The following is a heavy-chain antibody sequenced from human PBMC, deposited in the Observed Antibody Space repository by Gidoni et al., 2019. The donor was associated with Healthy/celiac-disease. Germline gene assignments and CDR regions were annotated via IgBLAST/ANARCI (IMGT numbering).Heavy chain of an antibody. V-gene: IGHV2-5*02. CDR3: ARLIGGAYYYYYGMDV. Sequence: QITLKESGPTLVKPTQTLTLTCTFSGFSLSTSGVGVGWIRQPPGKALEWLALIYWDDDKRYSPSLKSRLTITKDTSKNQVVLTMTNMDPVDTATYYCARLIGGAYYYYYGMDVWGQGTTVTVSS. CDR2: IYWDDDK. J-gene: IGHJ6*02. D-gene: IGHD3-22*01. CDR1: GFSLSTSGVG.